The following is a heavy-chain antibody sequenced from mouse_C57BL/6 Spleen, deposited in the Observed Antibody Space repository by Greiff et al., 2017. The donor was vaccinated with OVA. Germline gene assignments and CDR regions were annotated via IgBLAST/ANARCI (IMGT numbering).Heavy chain of an antibody. Sequence: QVKLQQPGAELVMPGASVKLSCKASGYTFTSYWMHWVKQRPGQGLEWIGEIDPSDSYTNYNQKFKGKSTLTVDKSSSTAYMQLSSLTSEGSAVYYCARGGFDVWGTGTTVTVSS. V-gene: IGHV1-69*01. CDR1: GYTFTSYW. CDR3: ARGGFDV. J-gene: IGHJ1*03. CDR2: IDPSDSYT.